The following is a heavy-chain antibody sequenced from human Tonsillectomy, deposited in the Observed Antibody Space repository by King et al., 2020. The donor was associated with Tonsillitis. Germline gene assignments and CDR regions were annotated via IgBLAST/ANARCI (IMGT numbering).Heavy chain of an antibody. CDR3: ARGEGYTYGNYYYNGMDV. J-gene: IGHJ6*02. Sequence: VRLVESGGGLVKPGGSLRLSCAASGFTFSSYTMNWVRQAPGKGLEWVSSISTSSSYIYYADSVKGRFTISRDNAKNSLDLQMNSLRAEDTAVYYCARGEGYTYGNYYYNGMDVWGQGTTVTVSS. CDR1: GFTFSSYT. CDR2: ISTSSSYI. V-gene: IGHV3-21*01. D-gene: IGHD5-18*01.